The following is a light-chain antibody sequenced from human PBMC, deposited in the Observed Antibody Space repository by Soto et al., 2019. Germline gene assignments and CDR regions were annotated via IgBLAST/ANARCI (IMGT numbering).Light chain of an antibody. V-gene: IGLV4-69*01. CDR1: SGHSNYA. CDR3: QTWGTGIHV. Sequence: QSVLTQSPSISASLGASVKLTCTLSSGHSNYAIAWHQQQPEKGPRYLMKLNSDGSHSKGDGIPDRFSGPSSGAERYLTISSLQSEDEADYYCQTWGTGIHVFGGGTKLTVL. CDR2: LNSDGSH. J-gene: IGLJ2*01.